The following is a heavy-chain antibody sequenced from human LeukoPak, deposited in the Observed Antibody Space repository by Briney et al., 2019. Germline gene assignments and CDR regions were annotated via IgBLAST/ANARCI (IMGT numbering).Heavy chain of an antibody. CDR2: ISGSGGST. D-gene: IGHD3-10*01. V-gene: IGHV3-23*01. Sequence: GGSLRLSRAASGFTFSSYAMSWVRQAPGKGLEWVSAISGSGGSTYYADSVKGRFTISRDNSKNTLYPQMNSLRAEDTAVYYCAKGVDYGSGSYYPFDYWGQGTLVTVSS. J-gene: IGHJ4*02. CDR3: AKGVDYGSGSYYPFDY. CDR1: GFTFSSYA.